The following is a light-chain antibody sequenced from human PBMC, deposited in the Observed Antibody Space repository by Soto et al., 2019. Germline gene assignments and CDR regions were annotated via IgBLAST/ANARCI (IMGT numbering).Light chain of an antibody. CDR2: DAS. J-gene: IGKJ2*01. V-gene: IGKV3-15*01. CDR1: QTVSIN. Sequence: EIVMTQSPATLSVSPGERATLSCRASQTVSINLAWYQQKPGQAPRLLIFDASTRATGIPARFSGSGSGTEFTLTISSLQSEDFAVYYSKKYNTWPHTFGQGTKLEI. CDR3: KKYNTWPHT.